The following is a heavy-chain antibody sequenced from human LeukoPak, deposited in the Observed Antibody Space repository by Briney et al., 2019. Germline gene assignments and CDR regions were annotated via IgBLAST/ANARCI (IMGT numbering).Heavy chain of an antibody. Sequence: GGSLRLSCVASDFTFSIYGMHWVRQAPGKGLEWVAVISYDGSNKYYADSVKGRFTISRDNSKNTQYLQMNSLRAEDTAVYYCAKVLLSSQWLVPNFDYWGQGTLVTVSS. CDR1: DFTFSIYG. CDR3: AKVLLSSQWLVPNFDY. V-gene: IGHV3-30*18. J-gene: IGHJ4*02. D-gene: IGHD6-19*01. CDR2: ISYDGSNK.